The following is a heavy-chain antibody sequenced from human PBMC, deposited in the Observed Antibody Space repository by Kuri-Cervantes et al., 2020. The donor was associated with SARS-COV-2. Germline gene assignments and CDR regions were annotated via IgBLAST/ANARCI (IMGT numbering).Heavy chain of an antibody. CDR1: GGAMNSYY. D-gene: IGHD5-24*01. J-gene: IGHJ4*01. V-gene: IGHV4-59*12. CDR3: ARLGGHAGDGYNPGHDY. Sequence: SETLSLTCTVSGGAMNSYYWGWIRQPPGKGLEWIGYIYNTGCPKYNPSLKSRVTISVDTSKNQFSLKLSSVTAADTAVYYCARLGGHAGDGYNPGHDYWGQGTPVTVSS. CDR2: IYNTGCP.